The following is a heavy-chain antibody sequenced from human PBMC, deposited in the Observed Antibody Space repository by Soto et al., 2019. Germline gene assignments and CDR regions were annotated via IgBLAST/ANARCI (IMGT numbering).Heavy chain of an antibody. CDR2: INHSGST. J-gene: IGHJ4*02. Sequence: PSETLSLTCAVYGGSFSGYYWSWIRQPPGKGLEWIGEINHSGSTNYNPSLKSRVTISVDTSKNQFSLKLSSVTAADTAVYYCERGLLNWFYYDSSGYPYWGQGTLVTVSS. CDR3: ERGLLNWFYYDSSGYPY. V-gene: IGHV4-34*01. CDR1: GGSFSGYY. D-gene: IGHD3-22*01.